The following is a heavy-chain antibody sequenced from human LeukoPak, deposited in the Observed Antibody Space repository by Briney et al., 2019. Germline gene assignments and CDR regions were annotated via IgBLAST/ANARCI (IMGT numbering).Heavy chain of an antibody. CDR2: ISLDGSHK. J-gene: IGHJ4*02. CDR1: GFTFSSFS. CDR3: ARDPNRLADYGGDYFDH. Sequence: GGSLRLSCVVSGFTFSSFSMHWVRQAPGNGLEWVAVISLDGSHKYYADSVKGRFTISRDNSKNTLSLQMNTLRPEDTGLFYCARDPNRLADYGGDYFDHWGQGTLVTVSS. D-gene: IGHD4-23*01. V-gene: IGHV3-30*04.